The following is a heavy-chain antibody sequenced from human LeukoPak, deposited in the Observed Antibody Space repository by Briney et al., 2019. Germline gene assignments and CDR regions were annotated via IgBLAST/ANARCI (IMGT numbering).Heavy chain of an antibody. D-gene: IGHD3-16*01. CDR1: GGSISSSSYY. CDR3: ARDGWGSPLDY. J-gene: IGHJ4*02. V-gene: IGHV4-39*07. CDR2: IYYSGST. Sequence: PSETLSLTCTVSGGSISSSSYYWGWIRQPPGKGLEWIGSIYYSGSTYYNPSLKSRVTISVDTSKNQFSLKLSSVTAADTAVYYCARDGWGSPLDYWGQGTLVTVSS.